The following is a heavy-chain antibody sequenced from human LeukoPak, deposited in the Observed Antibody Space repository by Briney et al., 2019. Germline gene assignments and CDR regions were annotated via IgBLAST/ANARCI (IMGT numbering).Heavy chain of an antibody. V-gene: IGHV3-30*02. CDR3: TTDYRYDSTPRGY. CDR2: IRYVGINK. J-gene: IGHJ4*02. CDR1: GFTFSTYG. D-gene: IGHD3-22*01. Sequence: PGGSLRLSCAASGFTFSTYGMHWVRQAPGKGLEWVSFIRYVGINKYYADSVKGRFTISRDNAKNSLYLQMNSLKTEDTAVYYCTTDYRYDSTPRGYWGQGTLVTVSS.